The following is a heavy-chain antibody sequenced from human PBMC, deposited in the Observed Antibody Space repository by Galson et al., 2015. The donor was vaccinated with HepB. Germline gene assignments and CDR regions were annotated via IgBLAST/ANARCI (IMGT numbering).Heavy chain of an antibody. CDR2: ISTYNGNT. CDR3: ARNSRLYYFDY. V-gene: IGHV1-18*01. Sequence: SVKVSCKASGYTFTSYGISWVRQAPEQGLEWMGWISTYNGNTHYAQKLQGRVTMTTDTSTSTAYMELRSLRSDDTAVYYCARNSRLYYFDYWGQGTLVTVSP. D-gene: IGHD4-23*01. CDR1: GYTFTSYG. J-gene: IGHJ4*02.